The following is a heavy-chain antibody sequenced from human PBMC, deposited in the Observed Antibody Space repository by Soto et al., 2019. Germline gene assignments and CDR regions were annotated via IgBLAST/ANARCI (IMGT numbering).Heavy chain of an antibody. CDR1: GYSFTSYW. Sequence: GESLKISCKGSGYSFTSYWISWVRQMPGKGLEWMGRIDPSDSYTNYSPSFQGHVTISADKSISTAYLQWSSLKASDTAMYYCARGVAEDYYYYGTDVWGQGTTVTVSS. V-gene: IGHV5-10-1*01. CDR3: ARGVAEDYYYYGTDV. CDR2: IDPSDSYT. D-gene: IGHD2-15*01. J-gene: IGHJ6*02.